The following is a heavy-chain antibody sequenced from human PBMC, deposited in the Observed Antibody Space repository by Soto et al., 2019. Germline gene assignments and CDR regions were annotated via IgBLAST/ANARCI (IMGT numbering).Heavy chain of an antibody. D-gene: IGHD3-3*01. Sequence: QVQLVESGGGSVKPGGSLRLSCAVSGFTFSDFYMNWIRQAPGKGLEWVAYISDSGTDIDYADSVKGRFTISRDNAKNSMSLQMNSLRAEDTAVYYCAREAPYYDFCGGQSTVFDYWGQGILVTVSS. J-gene: IGHJ4*02. CDR3: AREAPYYDFCGGQSTVFDY. CDR1: GFTFSDFY. V-gene: IGHV3-11*01. CDR2: ISDSGTDI.